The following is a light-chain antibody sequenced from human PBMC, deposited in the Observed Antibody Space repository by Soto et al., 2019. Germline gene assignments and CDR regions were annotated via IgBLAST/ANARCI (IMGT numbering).Light chain of an antibody. CDR2: RNN. CDR1: SSNIGSNY. Sequence: QSVLTQPPSASGTPGQRVTISCSGSSSNIGSNYVYWYQQLPGTAPKLLIYRNNQRPSGVPDRFSGSKSGNSASLAISGLRSEDEADYYCAAWDDSLSGRFGGGTKVTVL. V-gene: IGLV1-47*01. J-gene: IGLJ2*01. CDR3: AAWDDSLSGR.